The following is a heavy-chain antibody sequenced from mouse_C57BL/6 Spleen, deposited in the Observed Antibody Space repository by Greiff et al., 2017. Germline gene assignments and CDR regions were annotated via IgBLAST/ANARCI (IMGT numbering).Heavy chain of an antibody. D-gene: IGHD1-3*01. Sequence: VQLQQSGAELVKPGASVKLSCTASGFNFNDYYMHWVKQRTEQGLEWIGRIDPGDGETKYAAKFKGKATMTADTSSNTAYLQLSSLTSEDTAVYYCALYVGYAMDYWGQGTSVTVSS. V-gene: IGHV14-2*01. CDR1: GFNFNDYY. J-gene: IGHJ4*01. CDR3: ALYVGYAMDY. CDR2: IDPGDGET.